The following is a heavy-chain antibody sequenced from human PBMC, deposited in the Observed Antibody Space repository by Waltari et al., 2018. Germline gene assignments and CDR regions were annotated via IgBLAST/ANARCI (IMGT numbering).Heavy chain of an antibody. CDR3: ARDLVYCSNGLCFHFDR. D-gene: IGHD2-8*01. CDR2: IYTSGTT. J-gene: IGHJ4*02. V-gene: IGHV4-4*07. Sequence: QGQLQESGPGLVKPSETLYLICNVSGGAMSSSNWNWIRQLAGKGPEWSGRIYTSGTTNYNHSLKSRVTMSLDTSRNQFSLKLSSVNAADPAVYYCARDLVYCSNGLCFHFDRWGQGTLVTVSS. CDR1: GGAMSSSN.